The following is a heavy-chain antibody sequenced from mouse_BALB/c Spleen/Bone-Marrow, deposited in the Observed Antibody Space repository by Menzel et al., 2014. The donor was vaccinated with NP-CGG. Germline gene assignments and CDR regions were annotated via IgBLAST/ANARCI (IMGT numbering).Heavy chain of an antibody. CDR2: INPNNGGT. CDR1: GYTFTEYT. Sequence: VQLQQSGPEVVKPGASVKISCKTSGYTFTEYTMHWVKQSHGKSLEWIGGINPNNGGTTYKQKFKGKATLTVNKSSSTEYMELRSLTAEDSAVYYCGRFYGYERSWFGYWGQGTLVTVSA. V-gene: IGHV1-22*01. J-gene: IGHJ3*01. D-gene: IGHD2-2*01. CDR3: GRFYGYERSWFGY.